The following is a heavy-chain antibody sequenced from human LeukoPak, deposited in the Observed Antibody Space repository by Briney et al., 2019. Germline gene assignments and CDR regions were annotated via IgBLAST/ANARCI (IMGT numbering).Heavy chain of an antibody. V-gene: IGHV5-10-1*01. D-gene: IGHD2-15*01. J-gene: IGHJ6*04. Sequence: GESLRISCKGSGYSFTSYWISWVRQMPGKGREGMGRIDPSDSYTNYSPSFQGHVTISADKSISTAYLQWSSLEASDTAMYYCATGTRDIVVVVAATFSDYGMDVWGKGTTVTVSS. CDR1: GYSFTSYW. CDR3: ATGTRDIVVVVAATFSDYGMDV. CDR2: IDPSDSYT.